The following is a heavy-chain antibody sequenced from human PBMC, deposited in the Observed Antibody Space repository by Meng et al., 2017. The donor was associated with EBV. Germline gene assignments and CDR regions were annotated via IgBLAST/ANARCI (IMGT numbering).Heavy chain of an antibody. J-gene: IGHJ5*01. CDR1: GYTFRNYA. D-gene: IGHD1-1*01. V-gene: IGHV7-4-1*02. Sequence: QGQLVTHGYEWKGPGASVKVSCKASGYTFRNYAINWMRQVPGQGLEWMGWINTYSGKATFAQGFTGRFVFSLDTPVTTAHLQISGLKTEDSAVYYCARGVEENGSHYPFDSWGQGTLVTVSS. CDR3: ARGVEENGSHYPFDS. CDR2: INTYSGKA.